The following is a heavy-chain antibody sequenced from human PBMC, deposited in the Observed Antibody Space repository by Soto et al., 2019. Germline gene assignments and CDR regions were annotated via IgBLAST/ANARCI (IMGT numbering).Heavy chain of an antibody. V-gene: IGHV3-23*01. CDR3: ANGVDFWSGYYDPGMDV. D-gene: IGHD3-3*01. Sequence: GGALRPSLAAPGFTFSSYSISWVRPAPGKGLEWVSAISGSGGSTYYADSVKGRFTISRDNSKNTLYLQMNSLRAEDTAVYYCANGVDFWSGYYDPGMDVWGQGTTVTVSS. CDR2: ISGSGGST. J-gene: IGHJ6*02. CDR1: GFTFSSYS.